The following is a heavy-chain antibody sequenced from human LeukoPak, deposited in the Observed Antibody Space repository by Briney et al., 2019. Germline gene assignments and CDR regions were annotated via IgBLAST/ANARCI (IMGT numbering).Heavy chain of an antibody. D-gene: IGHD4-17*01. V-gene: IGHV3-30*04. CDR1: GVTLSHYA. CDR2: ISFDGTNK. CDR3: ATDYGDYEPIDY. Sequence: PGGSLRLSCTASGVTLSHYAMPWVRQAPGRGLEWVAVISFDGTNKYYADSVEGRFSVSRDNSKNTLYLQMNSLRPDDTAMYYCATDYGDYEPIDYWGQGTLVTVSS. J-gene: IGHJ4*02.